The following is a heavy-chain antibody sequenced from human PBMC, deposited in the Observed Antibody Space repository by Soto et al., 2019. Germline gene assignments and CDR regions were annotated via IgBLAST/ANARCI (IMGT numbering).Heavy chain of an antibody. D-gene: IGHD2-2*01. CDR3: ARLYCSSTSCYAGHFDY. V-gene: IGHV3-53*01. Sequence: GGSLRLSCAASGFTVSSNYMSWVRQAPGKGLEWVSVIYSGGSTYYADSVKGRFTISRDNSKNTLYLQMNSLRAEDTAVYYCARLYCSSTSCYAGHFDYWGQGTLVTVSS. J-gene: IGHJ4*02. CDR2: IYSGGST. CDR1: GFTVSSNY.